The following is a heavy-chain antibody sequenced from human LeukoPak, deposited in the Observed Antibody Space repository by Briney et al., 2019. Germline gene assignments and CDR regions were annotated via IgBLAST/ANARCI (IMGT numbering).Heavy chain of an antibody. J-gene: IGHJ4*02. D-gene: IGHD5-24*01. V-gene: IGHV3-74*03. CDR3: TRGYNSGSIDY. CDR1: GVTFSSDW. Sequence: GGALRLSCAASGVTFSSDWMHWGRHALGKGLGWVSRINNEGSATKYADSVKGRFTISRDNAKNTLDLQMNSLRAEDTAVYYCTRGYNSGSIDYWGQGTLVTVSS. CDR2: INNEGSAT.